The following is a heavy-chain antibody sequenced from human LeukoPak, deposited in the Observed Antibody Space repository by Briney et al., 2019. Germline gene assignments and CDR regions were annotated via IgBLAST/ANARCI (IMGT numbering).Heavy chain of an antibody. CDR1: GGSFSGYY. CDR3: ARGRNWFDP. J-gene: IGHJ5*02. Sequence: SETLSLTCAVYGGSFSGYYWSWIRQPPGKGLEWIGEINHSGSTNYNPSFKSRVTISVDTSKNQFSLKLSSVTAADTAVYYCARGRNWFDPWGQGTLVTVSS. CDR2: INHSGST. V-gene: IGHV4-34*01.